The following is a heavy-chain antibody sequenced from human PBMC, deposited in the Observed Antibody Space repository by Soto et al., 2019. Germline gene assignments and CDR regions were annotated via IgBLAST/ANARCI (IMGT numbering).Heavy chain of an antibody. Sequence: EVQLVESGGGLVQPGGSLRLSCAASGFTFSSYSMNWVRQAPGKGLEWVSYISSSSSTIYYADSVKGRFTISRDNAKNSLYRQMNSLRDEDTAVYYCARDGRSGPQGAWFDPWGEGTLVTVSS. CDR2: ISSSSSTI. CDR1: GFTFSSYS. CDR3: ARDGRSGPQGAWFDP. V-gene: IGHV3-48*02. J-gene: IGHJ5*02. D-gene: IGHD3-3*01.